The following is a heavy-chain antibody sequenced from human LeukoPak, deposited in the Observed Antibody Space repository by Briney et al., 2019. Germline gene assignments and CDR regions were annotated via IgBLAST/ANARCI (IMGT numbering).Heavy chain of an antibody. J-gene: IGHJ3*02. D-gene: IGHD6-19*01. CDR2: IYTSGST. V-gene: IGHV4-61*02. CDR1: GGSISGGSYY. CDR3: AREAVANDAFDI. Sequence: PSQTLSLTCTVSGGSISGGSYYWSWLRQPAGKGLEWIGRIYTSGSTNYNPSLKSRVTISVDTSKNQFSLKLSSVTAADTAVYYCAREAVANDAFDIWGQGTRVTVSS.